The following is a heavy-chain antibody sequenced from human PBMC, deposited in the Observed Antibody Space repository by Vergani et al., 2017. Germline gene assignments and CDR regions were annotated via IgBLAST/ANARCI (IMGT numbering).Heavy chain of an antibody. Sequence: EVQLVESGGGLVKPGGSLRLSCAASGFTFSSYSMNWVRQAPGKGLEWVSSISSSSSYIYYADSVKGRFTISRDNAKNSLYLQMNSLRAEDTAVYYCASLGAYNCSDFYYYYVDVWDKGTAVTVS. J-gene: IGHJ6*03. D-gene: IGHD1-20*01. V-gene: IGHV3-21*01. CDR2: ISSSSSYI. CDR1: GFTFSSYS. CDR3: ASLGAYNCSDFYYYYVDV.